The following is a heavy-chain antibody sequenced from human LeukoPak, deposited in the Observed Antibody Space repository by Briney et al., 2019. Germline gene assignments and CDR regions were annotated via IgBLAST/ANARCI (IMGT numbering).Heavy chain of an antibody. D-gene: IGHD6-19*01. V-gene: IGHV1-18*01. Sequence: GASVKVSCKASGYTFTKYGISWVRQAPGQGLQWMGWISAYNGNTNYAQKPQGRVTMITDTSTSTAYMEMRSLRSDDTAVYYCARDFFPRYNSGWTSFDYWGQGTLVTVSS. CDR2: ISAYNGNT. CDR1: GYTFTKYG. J-gene: IGHJ4*02. CDR3: ARDFFPRYNSGWTSFDY.